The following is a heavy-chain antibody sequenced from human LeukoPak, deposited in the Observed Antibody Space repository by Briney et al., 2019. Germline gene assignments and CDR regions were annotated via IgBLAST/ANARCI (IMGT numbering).Heavy chain of an antibody. CDR2: ISGSDGST. D-gene: IGHD3-10*01. V-gene: IGHV3-23*01. Sequence: GGSLRLSCAASGFTFSSYAMSWVRQAPGKGLEWVSGISGSDGSTNYADSVKGRFTISRENSKNTLYLQMNSLRAEDTAVYYCAKLARYYGSGSYKGWGQGTLVTISS. J-gene: IGHJ4*02. CDR3: AKLARYYGSGSYKG. CDR1: GFTFSSYA.